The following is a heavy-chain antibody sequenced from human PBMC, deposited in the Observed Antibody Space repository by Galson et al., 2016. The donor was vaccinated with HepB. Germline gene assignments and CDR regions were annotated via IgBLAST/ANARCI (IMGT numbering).Heavy chain of an antibody. Sequence: SVKVSCKASGYSFISYGISWERQARGQGLEWMGWISTYNGNTNYEQKFKGRVTLTADISTSTAQMELRSLRSDDTAVYYCARDGTLSGSYYHFYGMDVWGQGTTVTVSS. CDR1: GYSFISYG. V-gene: IGHV1-18*01. D-gene: IGHD1-26*01. CDR2: ISTYNGNT. CDR3: ARDGTLSGSYYHFYGMDV. J-gene: IGHJ6*02.